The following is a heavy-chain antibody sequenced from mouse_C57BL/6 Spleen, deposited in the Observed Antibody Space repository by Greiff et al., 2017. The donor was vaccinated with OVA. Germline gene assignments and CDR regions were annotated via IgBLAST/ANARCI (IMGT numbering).Heavy chain of an antibody. CDR1: GYTFTSYW. Sequence: QVQLQQPGAELVRPGPSVKLSCKASGYTFTSYWMHWVKQRPGQGLEWIGVIDPSDSYTNYNQKFKGKATLTVDTSSSTAYMQLSSLTSEDSAVYYCARGEFITTVVATPHWYFDVWGTGTTVTVSS. CDR2: IDPSDSYT. V-gene: IGHV1-59*01. CDR3: ARGEFITTVVATPHWYFDV. J-gene: IGHJ1*03. D-gene: IGHD1-1*01.